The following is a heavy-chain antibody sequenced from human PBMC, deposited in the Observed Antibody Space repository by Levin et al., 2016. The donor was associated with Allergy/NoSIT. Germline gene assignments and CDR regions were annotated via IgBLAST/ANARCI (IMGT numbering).Heavy chain of an antibody. V-gene: IGHV3-23*01. CDR2: ISGSGGST. Sequence: WIRQPPGKGLEWVSAISGSGGSTYYADSVKGRFTISRDNSKNTLYLQMNSLRAEDTAVYYCAKDGPYQLLYGAVGFDYWGQGTLVTVSS. CDR3: AKDGPYQLLYGAVGFDY. J-gene: IGHJ4*02. D-gene: IGHD2-2*02.